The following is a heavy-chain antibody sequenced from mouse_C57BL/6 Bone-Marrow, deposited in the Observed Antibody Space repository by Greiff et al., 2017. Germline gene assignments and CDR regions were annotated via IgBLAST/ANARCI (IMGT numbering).Heavy chain of an antibody. CDR3: ARPWVFAY. J-gene: IGHJ3*01. V-gene: IGHV1-81*01. Sequence: QVQLQQSGAELARPGASVKLSCKASGYTFTSYGISWVKQRTGQGLECIGEIYPRSGNTYYNEKFKGKATLTADKSSSTAYMELRSLTSEDSAVYFCARPWVFAYWGQGTLVTVSA. CDR1: GYTFTSYG. CDR2: IYPRSGNT.